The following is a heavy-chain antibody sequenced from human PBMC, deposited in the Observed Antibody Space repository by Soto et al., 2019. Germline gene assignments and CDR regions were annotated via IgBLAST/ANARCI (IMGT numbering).Heavy chain of an antibody. Sequence: EVQVVESGGGLVQPGKSLRLSCAASGFTFDDYAMHWVRQAPGKGLEWVSGIDWNSGIMGYADSVKGRFTISRDNAKNSLFLHMNSMRAEDTALYYCAKGQGDSIREGLEKWGQGTRVTVSS. D-gene: IGHD4-4*01. CDR1: GFTFDDYA. CDR3: AKGQGDSIREGLEK. J-gene: IGHJ4*02. V-gene: IGHV3-9*01. CDR2: IDWNSGIM.